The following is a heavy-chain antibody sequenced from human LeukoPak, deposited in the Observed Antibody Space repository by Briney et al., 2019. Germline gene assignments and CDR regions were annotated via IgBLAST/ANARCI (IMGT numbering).Heavy chain of an antibody. J-gene: IGHJ4*02. V-gene: IGHV1-69*04. CDR1: GGTFSSYA. D-gene: IGHD3-10*01. Sequence: GSSVKVSCKASGGTFSSYAISWVRQAPGQGLEWMGRIIPILGIANYAQKFQGRVTITADKSTSTAYMELSSLRSEDTAVYCCARDRRFGELFFDYWGQGTLVTVSS. CDR2: IIPILGIA. CDR3: ARDRRFGELFFDY.